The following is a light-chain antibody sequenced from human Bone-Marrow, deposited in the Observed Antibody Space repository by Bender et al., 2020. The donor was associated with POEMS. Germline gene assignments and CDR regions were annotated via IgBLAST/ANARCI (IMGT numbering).Light chain of an antibody. CDR1: SSDLGSYYL. V-gene: IGLV2-14*02. CDR3: SSYTTKSTYV. Sequence: QSALTQPASVSGSPGQSLTISCTGTSSDLGSYYLVSWYQQFPGKAPKLIIYDVIKRPVGISTRFSGSKSGNTASLTISGLQAEDEAEYFCSSYTTKSTYVFGSGTKVTVL. J-gene: IGLJ1*01. CDR2: DVI.